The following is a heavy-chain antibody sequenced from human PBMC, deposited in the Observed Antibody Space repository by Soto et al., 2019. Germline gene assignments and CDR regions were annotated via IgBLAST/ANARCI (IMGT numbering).Heavy chain of an antibody. Sequence: SETLSLTCTVSGGSVSRGAYYWGWIRQPPGRGLEWIGTIYYSGSTYYNPSLKSRVTISVDTSKNQFSLNLYSVTAADTALYYCARHTRAVSGTNYFDFWGQGTLVTVSS. V-gene: IGHV4-39*01. D-gene: IGHD6-19*01. CDR2: IYYSGST. CDR3: ARHTRAVSGTNYFDF. J-gene: IGHJ4*02. CDR1: GGSVSRGAYY.